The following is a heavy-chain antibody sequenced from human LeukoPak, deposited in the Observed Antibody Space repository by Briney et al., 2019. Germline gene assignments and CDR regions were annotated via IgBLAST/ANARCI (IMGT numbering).Heavy chain of an antibody. D-gene: IGHD5-18*01. V-gene: IGHV4-39*07. Sequence: SETLSLTCTVSGGSITSSSYYWGWIRQPPGKGLKWIGSIYYSGSTHYSPSLKSRVTISVDMSKNQFSLKLSSVTAADTAIYYCARDASRIQLWPLWGQGTLVTVSS. CDR3: ARDASRIQLWPL. CDR2: IYYSGST. J-gene: IGHJ4*02. CDR1: GGSITSSSYY.